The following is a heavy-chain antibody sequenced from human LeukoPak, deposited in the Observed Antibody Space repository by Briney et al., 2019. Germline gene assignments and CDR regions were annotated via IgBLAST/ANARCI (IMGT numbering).Heavy chain of an antibody. D-gene: IGHD3-22*01. Sequence: SETLSLTCTVSGGSISSYYWSWIRQPAGKGLEWIGRIYTSGSTNYSPSLKSRVTMSVDTSKNQFSLKLSSVTAADTAVYDCARVNYYDSGAYYPGWFDPWGQGTLVTVSS. J-gene: IGHJ5*02. CDR2: IYTSGST. CDR1: GGSISSYY. CDR3: ARVNYYDSGAYYPGWFDP. V-gene: IGHV4-4*07.